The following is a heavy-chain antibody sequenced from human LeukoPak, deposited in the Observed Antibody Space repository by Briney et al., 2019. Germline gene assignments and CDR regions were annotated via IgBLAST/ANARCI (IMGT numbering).Heavy chain of an antibody. V-gene: IGHV3-30*18. CDR2: ISYDGSNK. CDR1: GFTFSSYG. D-gene: IGHD3-3*01. Sequence: GGCLRLSCAASGFTFSSYGMHWVRQAPGKGLEWVAVISYDGSNKYYADSVKGRFTISRDNSKNTLYLQMNSLRAEDTAVYYCAKDGVAILRRDHAYPDYWGQGTLVTVSS. J-gene: IGHJ4*02. CDR3: AKDGVAILRRDHAYPDY.